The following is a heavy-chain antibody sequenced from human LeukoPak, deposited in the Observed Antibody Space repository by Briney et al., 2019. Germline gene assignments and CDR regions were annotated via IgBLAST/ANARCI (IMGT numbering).Heavy chain of an antibody. CDR2: INYGGTT. J-gene: IGHJ4*02. CDR3: ARYVVYGSGKYYFDY. D-gene: IGHD3-10*01. CDR1: GGSISSSNYF. V-gene: IGHV4-39*01. Sequence: PSETLSLTCTVSGGSISSSNYFWSWIRQPPGQELEWIASINYGGTTYYNPSLKSRVTISVDTSKNQFSLRLTSVTAADTAVYLCARYVVYGSGKYYFDYWGQGSLVSVSS.